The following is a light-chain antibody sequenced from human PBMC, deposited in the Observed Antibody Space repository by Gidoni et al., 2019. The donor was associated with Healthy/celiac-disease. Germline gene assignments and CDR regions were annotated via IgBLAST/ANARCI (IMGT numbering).Light chain of an antibody. V-gene: IGKV3-20*01. CDR3: QQYGSSRT. J-gene: IGKJ4*01. Sequence: EIVLTQSPGTRSLSPGERATLSCRASQSVSSSYLAWYQQKPGQAPRLLSYGASSRATGIPDRFSGSGCGTDFTLTISRLEPEDCAVYYCQQYGSSRTFXGXTKVEIK. CDR2: GAS. CDR1: QSVSSSY.